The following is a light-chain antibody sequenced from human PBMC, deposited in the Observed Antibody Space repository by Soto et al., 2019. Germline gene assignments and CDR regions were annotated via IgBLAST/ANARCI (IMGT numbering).Light chain of an antibody. CDR1: QSIRRF. Sequence: DIQMTQSPSSLSASVGDRVTITCRASQSIRRFLAWYQQKPGKAPKLLIYQASNLESGVPSRFSGSESGTEFTLTISSLQPDDLAVYYCQQYNYYRWTFGQGTKVDIK. CDR2: QAS. J-gene: IGKJ1*01. CDR3: QQYNYYRWT. V-gene: IGKV1-5*03.